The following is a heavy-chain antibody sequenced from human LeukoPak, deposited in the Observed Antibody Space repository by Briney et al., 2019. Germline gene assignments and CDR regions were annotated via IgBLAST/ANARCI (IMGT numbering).Heavy chain of an antibody. Sequence: ASVNLSCKASGGTISSYVSSCVRHPPAPGLEWMRGNIPIFGTANYEQKLKGRVTIIADESTSTVYMKLSYLTSEDTAVSDCARERLDAFDIWGQGTSVTVSS. D-gene: IGHD6-25*01. CDR1: GGTISSYV. CDR2: NIPIFGTA. CDR3: ARERLDAFDI. V-gene: IGHV1-69*13. J-gene: IGHJ3*02.